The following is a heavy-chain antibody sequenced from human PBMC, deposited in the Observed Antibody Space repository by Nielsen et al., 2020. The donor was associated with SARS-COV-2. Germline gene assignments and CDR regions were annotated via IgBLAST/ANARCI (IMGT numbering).Heavy chain of an antibody. D-gene: IGHD5-18*01. V-gene: IGHV3-7*03. CDR1: GFTFSSFW. J-gene: IGHJ4*02. CDR2: IKQDANEK. CDR3: AKLGDSYGPDY. Sequence: GGSLRLSCAASGFTFSSFWMTWVRQAPGKGLEWVANIKQDANEKYYVDSVKGRFTISRDNAKNSLYLQMNSLRAEDTALYYCAKLGDSYGPDYWGQGTLVTVSS.